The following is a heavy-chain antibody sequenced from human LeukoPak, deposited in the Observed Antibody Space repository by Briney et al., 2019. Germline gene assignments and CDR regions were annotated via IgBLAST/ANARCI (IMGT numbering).Heavy chain of an antibody. CDR1: GGSISRYY. V-gene: IGHV4-59*01. CDR3: ARGTQGSGWSPWFDP. D-gene: IGHD6-19*01. Sequence: SETLSLTCTVSGGSISRYYWSWIRQPPGKGLEWIGYIYYSGSTNYNPSLKSRVTISVDTSKNQFSLKLSSVTAADTAVYYCARGTQGSGWSPWFDPWGQGTLVTVSS. CDR2: IYYSGST. J-gene: IGHJ5*02.